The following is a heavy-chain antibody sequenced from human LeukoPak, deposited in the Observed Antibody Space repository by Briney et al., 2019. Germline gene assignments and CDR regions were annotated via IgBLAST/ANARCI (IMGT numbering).Heavy chain of an antibody. J-gene: IGHJ4*02. CDR2: IWYDGNNK. CDR3: AKERDIVVVVAGVGGY. D-gene: IGHD2-15*01. V-gene: IGHV3-33*06. Sequence: GGSLRLSCAASGFTFSTYGMNWVRQAPGKGLEWVAIIWYDGNNKYYADSVKGRFTISRDNSKNTLYLQMNSLRAEDTAVYYCAKERDIVVVVAGVGGYWGQGTLVTVSS. CDR1: GFTFSTYG.